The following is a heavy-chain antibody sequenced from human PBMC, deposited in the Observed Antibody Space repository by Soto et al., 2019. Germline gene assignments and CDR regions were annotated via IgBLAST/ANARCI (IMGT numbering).Heavy chain of an antibody. Sequence: SETLSLTCTVSGGSISSGGYYWSWIRQHPGKGLEWIGYIYYSGSTYYNPSLKSRVTISVDTSKNQFSLKLSSVTAADTAVYYCARGTAPSRYCSSTSCPLNWFDPWGQGTLVTVSS. CDR2: IYYSGST. CDR3: ARGTAPSRYCSSTSCPLNWFDP. V-gene: IGHV4-31*03. D-gene: IGHD2-2*01. CDR1: GGSISSGGYY. J-gene: IGHJ5*02.